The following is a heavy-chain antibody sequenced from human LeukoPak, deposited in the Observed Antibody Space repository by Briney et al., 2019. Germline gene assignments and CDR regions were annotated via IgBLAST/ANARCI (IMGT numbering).Heavy chain of an antibody. Sequence: SSETLSLTCTVSGGSISSYYWSWIRQPPGKGLEWIGYIYTSGSTNYNPSLKSRVTISVDTSKNQFSLKLSSVTAADTAAYYCARQSDSSGYPYYYYYMDVWGKGTTVTVSS. D-gene: IGHD3-22*01. CDR1: GGSISSYY. CDR3: ARQSDSSGYPYYYYYMDV. J-gene: IGHJ6*03. V-gene: IGHV4-4*09. CDR2: IYTSGST.